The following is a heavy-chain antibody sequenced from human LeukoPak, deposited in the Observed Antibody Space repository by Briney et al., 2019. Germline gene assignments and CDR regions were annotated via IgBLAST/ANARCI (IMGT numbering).Heavy chain of an antibody. V-gene: IGHV4-59*12. Sequence: SETLSLTCTVSGGSFGNYYWTWIRQSPGRGLEWIGYIFYSGDTNYNPSLKSRVTMSLDTSKNQFSLQLNSVTPEDTAVYYCARGSSSSSWYFDYWGQGTLVTVSS. J-gene: IGHJ4*02. D-gene: IGHD6-13*01. CDR3: ARGSSSSSWYFDY. CDR2: IFYSGDT. CDR1: GGSFGNYY.